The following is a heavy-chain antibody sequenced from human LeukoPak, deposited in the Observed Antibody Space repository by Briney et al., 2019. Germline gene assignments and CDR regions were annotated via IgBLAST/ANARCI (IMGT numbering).Heavy chain of an antibody. V-gene: IGHV4-38-2*02. CDR2: IYYTGNT. Sequence: SETLSLTCTVSGYSISSGYYWGWIRQPPGKGLEWIGSIYYTGNTYYNASLKSRVTISIDTSKNQISLRLTSVTATDTAMYYCARQTGSGLFTLPGGQGTLVTVSS. CDR1: GYSISSGYY. J-gene: IGHJ4*02. D-gene: IGHD3/OR15-3a*01. CDR3: ARQTGSGLFTLP.